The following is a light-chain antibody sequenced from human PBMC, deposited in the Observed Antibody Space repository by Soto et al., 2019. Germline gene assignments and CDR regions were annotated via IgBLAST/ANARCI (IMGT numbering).Light chain of an antibody. CDR1: HPINNW. V-gene: IGKV1-5*01. J-gene: IGKJ5*01. CDR3: QQYNSYPIT. CDR2: DAV. Sequence: DIQMTQSPSTLSASAGDRVTITCRASHPINNWLAWYQQKPGTAPKLLIYDAVKMESGVPSRFSASESGTEFTLTISSLQPDDFATYYCQQYNSYPITFGQGTRLEIK.